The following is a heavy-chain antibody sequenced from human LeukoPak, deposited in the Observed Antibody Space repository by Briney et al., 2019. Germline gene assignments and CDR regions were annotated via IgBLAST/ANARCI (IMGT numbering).Heavy chain of an antibody. CDR1: GGSISSYY. CDR3: ARHEGYSSSQPFGY. CDR2: IYYSGST. J-gene: IGHJ4*02. Sequence: SETLSLTCTVSGGSISSYYWSWIRQPPGEGLEWIGYIYYSGSTNYNPSLKSRVTISVDTSKNQFSLKLSSVTAADTAVYYCARHEGYSSSQPFGYWGQGTLVTVSS. V-gene: IGHV4-59*08. D-gene: IGHD6-13*01.